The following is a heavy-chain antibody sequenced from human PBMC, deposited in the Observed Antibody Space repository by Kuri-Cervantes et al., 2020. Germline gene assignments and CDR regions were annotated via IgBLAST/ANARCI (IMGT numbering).Heavy chain of an antibody. CDR1: GGSFSGYY. CDR3: ARDSSGAFDI. D-gene: IGHD6-6*01. V-gene: IGHV4-34*01. CDR2: IYHSGST. J-gene: IGHJ3*02. Sequence: ESLKISCAVYGGSFSGYYWSWIRQPPGKGLEWIGEIYHSGSTNYNPSLKSRVTISVDKSKNQFSLKLSSVTAADTAVYYRARDSSGAFDIWGQGTMVTVSS.